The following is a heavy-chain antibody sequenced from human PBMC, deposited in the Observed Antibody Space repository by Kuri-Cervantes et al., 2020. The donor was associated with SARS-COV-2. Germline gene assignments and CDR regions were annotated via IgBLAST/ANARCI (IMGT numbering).Heavy chain of an antibody. CDR3: ARDHLTVIEEGAFDY. D-gene: IGHD4-17*01. CDR2: IWYDGSNK. CDR1: GFTFSSYG. V-gene: IGHV3-33*01. J-gene: IGHJ4*02. Sequence: GESLKISCAASGFTFSSYGMHWVRQAPGKGLEWVAVIWYDGSNKYYADSVKGRFTISRDNSKNTLYLQMNSLRAEDTAVYYCARDHLTVIEEGAFDYWGQGTLVTVSS.